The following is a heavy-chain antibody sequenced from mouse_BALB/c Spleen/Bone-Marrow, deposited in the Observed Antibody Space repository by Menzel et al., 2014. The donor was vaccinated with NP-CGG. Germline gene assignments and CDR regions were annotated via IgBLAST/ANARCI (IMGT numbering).Heavy chain of an antibody. Sequence: LQQSGSELVRPGASAKPSCKASGYTFTSYWMHWVKQRPGQGLEWIGNIYPGSGSTNYDEKFKSKATLTVDTSSSTAYMQLSSLTSEDSAVYYCTRWAARAFAYWGQGTLVTVSA. CDR2: IYPGSGST. D-gene: IGHD3-1*01. V-gene: IGHV1S22*01. CDR3: TRWAARAFAY. CDR1: GYTFTSYW. J-gene: IGHJ3*01.